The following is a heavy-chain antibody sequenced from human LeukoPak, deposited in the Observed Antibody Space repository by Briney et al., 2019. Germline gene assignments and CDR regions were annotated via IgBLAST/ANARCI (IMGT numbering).Heavy chain of an antibody. CDR2: VSGSGGST. CDR3: AKDRRFLEWPSYYMDV. CDR1: GFTFSSYA. J-gene: IGHJ6*03. D-gene: IGHD3-3*01. V-gene: IGHV3-23*01. Sequence: GGSLRLSCAASGFTFSSYAMSWVRQAPGKGLEWVSTVSGSGGSTDYADSVKGRFTISRDNSKNTLYLQMNSLRTEDTAVYYCAKDRRFLEWPSYYMDVWGKGTTVTVSS.